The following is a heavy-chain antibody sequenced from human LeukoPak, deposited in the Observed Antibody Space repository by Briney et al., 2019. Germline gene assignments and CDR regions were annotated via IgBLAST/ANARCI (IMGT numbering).Heavy chain of an antibody. V-gene: IGHV3-30*18. CDR1: GVPFSSYG. CDR3: AKTAEPYYYDGSGPPPDY. J-gene: IGHJ4*01. CDR2: ISYDGSNK. D-gene: IGHD3-22*01. Sequence: GGSLRLSCAASGVPFSSYGMHWVGQAPGTGLEWMAVISYDGSNKYSADSVKGRFTISRDNSKNTLYLQMNSLRAEDTAVYYCAKTAEPYYYDGSGPPPDYWGQGTLVTVSS.